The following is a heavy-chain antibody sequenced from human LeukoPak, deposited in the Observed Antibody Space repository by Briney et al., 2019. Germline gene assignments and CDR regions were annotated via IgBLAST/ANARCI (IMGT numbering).Heavy chain of an antibody. CDR1: GGSISSGSYY. J-gene: IGHJ4*02. V-gene: IGHV4-61*02. D-gene: IGHD3-10*01. Sequence: SETLSLTCTVSGGSISSGSYYWSWIRQPAGKGLEWIGRIYTSGSTNYNPSLKSRVTISVDTSKNQFSLKLSSVTAADTAVYYCARDREVRGVIIYGYWGQGTLVTVSS. CDR2: IYTSGST. CDR3: ARDREVRGVIIYGY.